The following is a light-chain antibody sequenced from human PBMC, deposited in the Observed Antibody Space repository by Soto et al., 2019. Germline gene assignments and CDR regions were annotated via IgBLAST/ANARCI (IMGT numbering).Light chain of an antibody. CDR2: EVF. J-gene: IGLJ2*01. CDR1: SNDVGGYNY. CDR3: SSYAGHNLI. Sequence: QSVLTQPPSASGSPGQSVTISCAGTSNDVGGYNYVSWYQHRPGEAPKLLIHEVFNRPSGVPDRFSGSKSGNTASLTVSGLQVEDEADYYCSSYAGHNLIFGGGTKVTVL. V-gene: IGLV2-8*01.